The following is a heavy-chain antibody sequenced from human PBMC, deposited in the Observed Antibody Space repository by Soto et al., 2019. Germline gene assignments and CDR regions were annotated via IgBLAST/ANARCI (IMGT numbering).Heavy chain of an antibody. Sequence: PSETLSLTCAVSGYSISSDYSWAWIRQPPGKGLELIGTMWPIGSTFYNPSLKSRVTISVDTSKNQFSLKLNSVTAADSAVYYCARDLVVGATRPHFDHWGQGTLVTVSS. J-gene: IGHJ4*02. CDR1: GYSISSDYS. D-gene: IGHD1-26*01. V-gene: IGHV4-38-2*02. CDR2: MWPIGST. CDR3: ARDLVVGATRPHFDH.